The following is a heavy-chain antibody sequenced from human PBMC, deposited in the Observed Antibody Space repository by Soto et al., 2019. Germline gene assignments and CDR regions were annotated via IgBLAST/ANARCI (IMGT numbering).Heavy chain of an antibody. J-gene: IGHJ4*02. CDR3: ARSQTEYDYSRNIYRSYYFDY. D-gene: IGHD3-16*01. V-gene: IGHV2-26*01. CDR2: IFSNDEK. CDR1: GFSLSDARMS. Sequence: QVTLKESGPVLVKPTETLTLTCTVSGFSLSDARMSVSWIRQSPGKALEWLAHIFSNDEKSYSTSLMGRLTISKDTSKSQVVLTMTDMAPVDTATYSCARSQTEYDYSRNIYRSYYFDYWGQGALVTVSS.